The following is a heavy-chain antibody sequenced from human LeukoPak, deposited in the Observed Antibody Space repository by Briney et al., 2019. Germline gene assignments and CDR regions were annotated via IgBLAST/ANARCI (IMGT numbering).Heavy chain of an antibody. CDR3: AKDNVTDAFDI. J-gene: IGHJ3*02. V-gene: IGHV3-9*01. CDR1: GFTFDDYA. Sequence: GGSLRLSCAASGFTFDDYAMHWVRQAPGKGLEWVSGISWNSGSIGYADSVKGRFTISRDNAKNSLYLQMNSLRAEDTALYYCAKDNVTDAFDIWGQGTMVTVSS. CDR2: ISWNSGSI.